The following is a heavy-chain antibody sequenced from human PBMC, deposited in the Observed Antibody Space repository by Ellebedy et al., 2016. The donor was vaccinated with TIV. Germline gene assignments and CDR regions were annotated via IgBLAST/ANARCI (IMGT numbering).Heavy chain of an antibody. CDR3: ARDPEYGALDY. CDR1: GFSFRSTW. J-gene: IGHJ4*02. V-gene: IGHV3-7*01. CDR2: INQDGSVK. Sequence: GGSLRLXCAASGFSFRSTWMTWVRQAPGKGLEWVANINQDGSVKSHLDSVKGRFTISRGNARNSLYLQMNSLRAEDTAVYYCARDPEYGALDYWGQGTLVTVSS. D-gene: IGHD4-17*01.